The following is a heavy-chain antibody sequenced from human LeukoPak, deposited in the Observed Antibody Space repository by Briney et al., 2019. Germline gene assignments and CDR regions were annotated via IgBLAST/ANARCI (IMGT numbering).Heavy chain of an antibody. J-gene: IGHJ3*02. Sequence: PGRSLRLSCAASGSTFSSYGMHWVRQAPGKGLEWVAVIWYDGSNKYYADSVKGRFTISRDNSKNTLYLQMNSLRAEDTAVYYCARQMTPDAFDIWGQGTMVTVSS. CDR2: IWYDGSNK. V-gene: IGHV3-33*01. CDR3: ARQMTPDAFDI. CDR1: GSTFSSYG. D-gene: IGHD2-15*01.